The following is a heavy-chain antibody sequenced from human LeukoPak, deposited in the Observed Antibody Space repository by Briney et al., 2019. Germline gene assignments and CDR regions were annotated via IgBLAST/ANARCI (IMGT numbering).Heavy chain of an antibody. CDR3: ARVTGYRIEDYFDY. Sequence: SETLSLTCTVSGDFITAYYWSWIRQSPGKGLEWIGYVYYTGSTEYNPSLGSRVTISLDMSKHQFSLNLTSVTAADTAVYYCARVTGYRIEDYFDYWGQGTLVTVSS. CDR2: VYYTGST. CDR1: GDFITAYY. D-gene: IGHD6-13*01. J-gene: IGHJ4*02. V-gene: IGHV4-59*01.